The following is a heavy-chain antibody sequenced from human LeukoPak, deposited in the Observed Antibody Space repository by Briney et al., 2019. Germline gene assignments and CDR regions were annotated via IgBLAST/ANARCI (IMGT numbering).Heavy chain of an antibody. D-gene: IGHD5-12*01. Sequence: GGSLRLSCAASGFTFSSYAMSWVRQAAGKGLEWVSAISGSGGSTYYADSVKGRFTISRDNSKNTLNLQMNSLRAEDTAVYYCAKSSSGYARSPFGYWGQGTLVTVSS. V-gene: IGHV3-23*01. J-gene: IGHJ4*02. CDR2: ISGSGGST. CDR1: GFTFSSYA. CDR3: AKSSSGYARSPFGY.